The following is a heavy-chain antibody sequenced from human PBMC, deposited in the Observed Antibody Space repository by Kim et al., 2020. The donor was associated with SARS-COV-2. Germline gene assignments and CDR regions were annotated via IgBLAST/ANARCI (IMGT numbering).Heavy chain of an antibody. CDR3: AKEKSRIWDY. D-gene: IGHD3-3*02. Sequence: GGSLRLSCAASGFIFHEYTMHWVRQAPGKGLEWVALITLDGASTFYADSVKGRFTISRDNSENSLYMQMNSLTFEDSALYYCAKEKSRIWDYCGQGTLVT. CDR1: GFIFHEYT. J-gene: IGHJ4*02. V-gene: IGHV3-43*01. CDR2: ITLDGAST.